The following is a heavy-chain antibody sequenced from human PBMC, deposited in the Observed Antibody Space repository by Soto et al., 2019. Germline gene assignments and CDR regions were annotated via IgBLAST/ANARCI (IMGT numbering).Heavy chain of an antibody. Sequence: LETLSLTCSVYGGSISGSYWSWIRQSPGKGLEWLGYVYYTGSTNYSPSLRSRVSISVDTSKNEFSLRLSSVTAADTAVYFCARSVAVPGAHIDYWGQGTQVTVSS. J-gene: IGHJ4*02. CDR1: GGSISGSY. D-gene: IGHD6-19*01. V-gene: IGHV4-59*01. CDR2: VYYTGST. CDR3: ARSVAVPGAHIDY.